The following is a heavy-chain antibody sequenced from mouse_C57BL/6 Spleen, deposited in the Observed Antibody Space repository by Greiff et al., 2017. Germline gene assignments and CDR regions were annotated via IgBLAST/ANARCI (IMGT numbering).Heavy chain of an antibody. CDR2: ISSGSGNT. V-gene: IGHV1-81*01. J-gene: IGHJ3*01. CDR1: GYTFTSYG. CDR3: ARSGVEAWFAY. D-gene: IGHD1-3*01. Sequence: QVKLQQSGAELARPGASLNLSCEASGYTFTSYGISWVRQTPGKGLEWIGEISSGSGNTYYNEKFKGKATLTADKASSTAYMELRSLKSEDSAVYFCARSGVEAWFAYWGQGTLVTVSA.